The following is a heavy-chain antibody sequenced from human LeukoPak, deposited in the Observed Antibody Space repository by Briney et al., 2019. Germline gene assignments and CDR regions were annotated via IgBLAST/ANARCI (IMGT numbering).Heavy chain of an antibody. Sequence: GASVTVSCKASGYTFTSYGISWVRQAPGQGLEWMGWISAYNGNTNYAQKLQGRVTMTTDTSTSTAYMELRSLRSDDTAVYYCARFYGGYCSSTSCHSQDWYFDLWGRGTLVTVSS. V-gene: IGHV1-18*01. J-gene: IGHJ2*01. D-gene: IGHD2-2*01. CDR3: ARFYGGYCSSTSCHSQDWYFDL. CDR2: ISAYNGNT. CDR1: GYTFTSYG.